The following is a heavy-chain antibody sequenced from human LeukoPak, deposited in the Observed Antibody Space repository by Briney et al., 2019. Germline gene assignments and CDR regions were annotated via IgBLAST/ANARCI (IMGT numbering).Heavy chain of an antibody. J-gene: IGHJ4*02. V-gene: IGHV3-7*01. D-gene: IGHD6-13*01. Sequence: PGGSLRLSCAGSGFMFSNYWMTWVRQAPGKGLEWVANIKEDGSEKNYVGSMKGRFTISRDNAKNSLYLQMNSLRAEDTAVYYCARGRSSSHNYYFDYWGQGTLVTVSS. CDR2: IKEDGSEK. CDR1: GFMFSNYW. CDR3: ARGRSSSHNYYFDY.